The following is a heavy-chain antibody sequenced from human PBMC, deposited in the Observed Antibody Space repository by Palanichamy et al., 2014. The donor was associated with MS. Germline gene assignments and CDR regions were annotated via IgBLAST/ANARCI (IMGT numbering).Heavy chain of an antibody. CDR1: WVLQWLL. CDR2: INHSGST. Sequence: QVQLQQWGGRTVEAFGDPVPHLRCLWWVLQWLLLELDPPAPRKGLEWIGEINHSGSTNYNPSLKSRVTISVDTSKNQFSLKLSSVTAADTAVYYCATIGSQRDSSGYSDYWGQGTLVTVSS. J-gene: IGHJ4*02. CDR3: ATIGSQRDSSGYSDY. D-gene: IGHD3-22*01. V-gene: IGHV4-34*01.